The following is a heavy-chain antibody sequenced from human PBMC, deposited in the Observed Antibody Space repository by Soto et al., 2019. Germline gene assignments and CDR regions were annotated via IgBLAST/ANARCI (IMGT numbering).Heavy chain of an antibody. J-gene: IGHJ6*02. CDR1: GYSFTSYW. V-gene: IGHV5-51*01. D-gene: IGHD6-19*01. CDR2: IYPGDSDT. CDR3: ARRSYSSGWLYGMDV. Sequence: GESLKISCKGSGYSFTSYWIGWMRQMPGKGLEWMGIIYPGDSDTRYSPSFQGQVTISADKSISTAYLQWSSLKASDTAMYYCARRSYSSGWLYGMDVWGQGTTVTVSS.